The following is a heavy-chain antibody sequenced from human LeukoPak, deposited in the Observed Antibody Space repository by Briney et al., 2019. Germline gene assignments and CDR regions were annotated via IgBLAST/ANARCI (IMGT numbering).Heavy chain of an antibody. CDR2: IIPILGRA. CDR1: GGTFSSYA. V-gene: IGHV1-69*05. Sequence: EASVKVSCRASGGTFSSYAISWVRQAPGQRMEWMGRIIPILGRANYEQKFQGRVTITTDASTSTAYMELSSLRSEDTAVYCCARDSLPSSGYGFISYWGQGTLVTVSS. D-gene: IGHD3-22*01. CDR3: ARDSLPSSGYGFISY. J-gene: IGHJ4*02.